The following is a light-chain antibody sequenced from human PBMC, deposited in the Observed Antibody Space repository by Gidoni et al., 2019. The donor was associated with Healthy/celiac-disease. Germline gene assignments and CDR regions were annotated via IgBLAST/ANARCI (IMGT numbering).Light chain of an antibody. CDR1: QSVLYSSNNKNY. V-gene: IGKV4-1*01. CDR2: CAS. Sequence: DIVMTQSPDSLAVSLGERATINCKSSQSVLYSSNNKNYLAWYQQKPGQPPKLLIYCASTRESGVPDRFSGSGSGTDFTLTISSLQAEDVAVYYCQQYYSTPPITFXXXTRLEIK. J-gene: IGKJ5*01. CDR3: QQYYSTPPIT.